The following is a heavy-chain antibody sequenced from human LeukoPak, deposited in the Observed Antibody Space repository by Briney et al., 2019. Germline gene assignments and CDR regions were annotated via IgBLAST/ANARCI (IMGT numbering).Heavy chain of an antibody. V-gene: IGHV3-9*01. Sequence: GGSLRLSCAASGFTFDDYAMHWVRQAPGKGLEWVSGISWNSGSIGYADSVKGRFTISRDNAKNSLYLQMNSLRAEDTALYYCAKDTAEMRYSSGWPADDAFDIWGQGTMVTVSS. CDR1: GFTFDDYA. J-gene: IGHJ3*02. CDR3: AKDTAEMRYSSGWPADDAFDI. CDR2: ISWNSGSI. D-gene: IGHD6-19*01.